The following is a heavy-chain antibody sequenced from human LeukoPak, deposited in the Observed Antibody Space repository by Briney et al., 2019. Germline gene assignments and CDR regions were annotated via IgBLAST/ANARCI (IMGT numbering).Heavy chain of an antibody. CDR2: IYYSGST. V-gene: IGHV4-59*01. Sequence: SETLSLTCTVSGGSISSYYWSWIRQPPGKGLEWIGYIYYSGSTNYNPSLKSRVTISVDTSKNQFSLELSSVTAADTAVYYCARAYSSSWCDAFDIWGQGTMVTVSS. J-gene: IGHJ3*02. CDR3: ARAYSSSWCDAFDI. D-gene: IGHD6-13*01. CDR1: GGSISSYY.